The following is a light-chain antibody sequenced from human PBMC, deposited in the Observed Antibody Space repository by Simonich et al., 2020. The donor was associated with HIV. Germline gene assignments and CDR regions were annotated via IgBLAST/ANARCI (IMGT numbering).Light chain of an antibody. CDR1: SRDVGNYDV. J-gene: IGLJ2*01. V-gene: IGLV2-23*02. CDR3: CSYAGSSTLVL. Sequence: QSALTQPASVSGSPGQSITISCTGTSRDVGNYDVVSWYQQHPGKAPKLMIYAVNKRPSGVSNRFSGSKSGNTASLTISGLQAEDEADYYCCSYAGSSTLVLFGGGTKVTVL. CDR2: AVN.